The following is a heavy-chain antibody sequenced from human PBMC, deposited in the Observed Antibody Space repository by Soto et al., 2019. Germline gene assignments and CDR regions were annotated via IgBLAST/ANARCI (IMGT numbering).Heavy chain of an antibody. D-gene: IGHD7-27*01. CDR1: GGSISSGDYY. CDR3: ARALGPFYYYYGMDV. J-gene: IGHJ6*02. V-gene: IGHV4-30-4*01. Sequence: SETLSLTCTVSGGSISSGDYYWSWIRQPPGKGLEWIGYIYYSGSTYYNPSLKSRVTISVDTSKNQFSLKLSSVTAADTAMYYCARALGPFYYYYGMDVWGQGTTVTVSS. CDR2: IYYSGST.